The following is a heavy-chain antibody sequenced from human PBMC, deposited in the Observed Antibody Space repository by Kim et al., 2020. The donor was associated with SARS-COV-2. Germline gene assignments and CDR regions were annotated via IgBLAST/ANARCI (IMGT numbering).Heavy chain of an antibody. D-gene: IGHD6-19*01. CDR3: ARDQPVGGINRRRYYYGMDV. J-gene: IGHJ6*02. CDR2: ISAYNGNT. Sequence: ASVKVSCKASGYTFTSYGISWVRQAPGQGLEWMGWISAYNGNTNYAQKLQGRVTMTTDTSTSTAYMELRSLRSDDTAVYYCARDQPVGGINRRRYYYGMDVWGQGTTVTVSS. V-gene: IGHV1-18*01. CDR1: GYTFTSYG.